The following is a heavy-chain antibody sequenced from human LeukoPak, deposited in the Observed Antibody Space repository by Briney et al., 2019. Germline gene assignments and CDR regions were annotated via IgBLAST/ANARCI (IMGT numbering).Heavy chain of an antibody. J-gene: IGHJ4*02. CDR2: IYHSGST. CDR1: GYSISSGYY. Sequence: SETLSLTCAVSGYSISSGYYWGWIRQPPGKGLEWIGSIYHSGSTYYNPSLKSRVTISVDTSKNQFSLKLSSVTAADTAVYYCARLSSGSYYVIDYWGQRTLVTVSS. CDR3: ARLSSGSYYVIDY. D-gene: IGHD1-26*01. V-gene: IGHV4-38-2*01.